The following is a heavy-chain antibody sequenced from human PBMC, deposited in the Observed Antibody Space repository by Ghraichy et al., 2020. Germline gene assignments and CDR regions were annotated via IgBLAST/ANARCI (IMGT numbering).Heavy chain of an antibody. D-gene: IGHD2-2*01. V-gene: IGHV1-18*01. J-gene: IGHJ6*03. CDR1: GYTFTSYG. CDR2: ISAYNGNT. Sequence: ASVKVSCKASGYTFTSYGISWVRQAPGQGLEWMGWISAYNGNTNYVQKLQGRVTMTTDTSTSTAYMELRSLRSDDTAVYYCAREGGKDIVVVPAASSNYYYYYMDVWGKGTTVTVSS. CDR3: AREGGKDIVVVPAASSNYYYYYMDV.